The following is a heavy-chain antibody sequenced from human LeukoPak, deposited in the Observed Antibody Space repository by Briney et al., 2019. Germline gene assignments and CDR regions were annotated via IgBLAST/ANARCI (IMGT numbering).Heavy chain of an antibody. CDR3: ARTIGYCSSTSCYTYFDY. D-gene: IGHD2-2*02. CDR1: GGSISSSGYY. J-gene: IGHJ4*02. Sequence: SETLSLTCTVSGGSISSSGYYWGWLRQPPGKGLEWIASIYYSGSTYYNPSLKSRVTISVDTSKNQLSLKLSSLTAADTAVYYCARTIGYCSSTSCYTYFDYWGQGTLVTVSS. V-gene: IGHV4-39*01. CDR2: IYYSGST.